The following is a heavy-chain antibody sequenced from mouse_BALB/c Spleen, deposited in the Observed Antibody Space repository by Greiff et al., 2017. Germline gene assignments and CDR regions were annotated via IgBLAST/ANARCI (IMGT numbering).Heavy chain of an antibody. Sequence: VQLQQSGTVLARPGASVKMSCKASGYTFTSYWMHWVKQRPGQGLEWIGAIYPGNSDTSYNQKFKGKAKLTAVTSTSTAYMELSSLTNEDSAVYYCTRGDYYGSTAWFAYWGQGTLVTVSA. CDR1: GYTFTSYW. CDR3: TRGDYYGSTAWFAY. CDR2: IYPGNSDT. V-gene: IGHV1-5*01. D-gene: IGHD1-1*01. J-gene: IGHJ3*01.